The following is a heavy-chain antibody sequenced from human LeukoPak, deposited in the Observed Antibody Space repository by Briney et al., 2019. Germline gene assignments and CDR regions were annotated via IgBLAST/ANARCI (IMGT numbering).Heavy chain of an antibody. CDR1: GFTFTNYA. CDR3: ARRAGAYSHPYDY. J-gene: IGHJ4*02. V-gene: IGHV3-23*01. D-gene: IGHD4/OR15-4a*01. CDR2: ISASAVMT. Sequence: PGGSLRLSCAASGFTFTNYAMAWVRQAPGKGLEWVSSISASAVMTYYADSVKGRFTISRDNSKNTLYLQMNSLRAEGTAVYYCARRAGAYSHPYDYWGQGTLVTVSS.